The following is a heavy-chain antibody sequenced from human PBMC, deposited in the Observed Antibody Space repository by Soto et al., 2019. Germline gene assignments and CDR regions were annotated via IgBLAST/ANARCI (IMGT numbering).Heavy chain of an antibody. V-gene: IGHV1-18*04. D-gene: IGHD3-16*02. CDR3: AKVRLSTYDYVWGSYRFHGYYFDY. J-gene: IGHJ4*02. CDR2: ISAYNSNT. Sequence: ASVKVSCKASGYTFTSYGISWVRQAPGQGLEWMGWISAYNSNTNYAQKLQGRVTMTTDTSTSTAYMELRSLRSDDTAVYYCAKVRLSTYDYVWGSYRFHGYYFDYWGQGTLVTVSS. CDR1: GYTFTSYG.